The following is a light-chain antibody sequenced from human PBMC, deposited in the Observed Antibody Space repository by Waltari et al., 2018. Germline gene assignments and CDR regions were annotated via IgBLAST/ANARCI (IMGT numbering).Light chain of an antibody. CDR1: QNINSW. Sequence: DLQVTQSPSTLSASVGDRVTITCRTSQNINSWFAWYQQKPGKAPKLLIYKASSLESGVPSRFSGSGSGTEFTLTITSLQPDDFATYFCQHYNNYSPWTFGQGTKVEVK. J-gene: IGKJ1*01. CDR3: QHYNNYSPWT. CDR2: KAS. V-gene: IGKV1-5*03.